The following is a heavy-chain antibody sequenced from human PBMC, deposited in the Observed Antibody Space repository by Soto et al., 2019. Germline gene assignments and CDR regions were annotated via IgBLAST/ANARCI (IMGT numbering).Heavy chain of an antibody. CDR2: ISPHNFNT. CDR3: ARDEGGYDILTGYYKAHHFDY. D-gene: IGHD3-9*01. V-gene: IGHV1-18*01. J-gene: IGHJ4*02. CDR1: GYTFTHFY. Sequence: ASVKVSCKASGYTFTHFYITWVRQAPGQGREWMGAISPHNFNTNFAQKFQGRVTLTTDTSTNTAYMELRSLTSDDTAVYYCARDEGGYDILTGYYKAHHFDYWGQGVLVTVSS.